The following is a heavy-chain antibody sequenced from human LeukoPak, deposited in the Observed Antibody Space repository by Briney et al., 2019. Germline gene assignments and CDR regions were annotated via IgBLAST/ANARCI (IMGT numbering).Heavy chain of an antibody. CDR2: IYYSGST. V-gene: IGHV4-59*01. J-gene: IGHJ4*02. D-gene: IGHD3-22*01. Sequence: PSETLSLTCTVSGGSIISYYWSWIRQPPGKGLEWIGYIYYSGSTNYNPSLKSRVTISVDTSKNQFSLKLSSVTAADTAVYYCARAGYYDSSGYPWLDYWGQGTLVAVSS. CDR3: ARAGYYDSSGYPWLDY. CDR1: GGSIISYY.